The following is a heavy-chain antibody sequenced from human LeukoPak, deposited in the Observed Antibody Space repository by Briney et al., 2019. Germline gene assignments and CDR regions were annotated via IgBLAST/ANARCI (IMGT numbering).Heavy chain of an antibody. CDR2: ILHSGRT. D-gene: IGHD3-10*01. CDR3: ARAGIYFGSGSYYSSFDS. V-gene: IGHV4-31*01. J-gene: IGHJ4*02. CDR1: GGSVSSGSHY. Sequence: PSQTLSLTCTVSGGSVSSGSHYWSWIRQHPGRGLEWIGYILHSGRTFYNPSLKSLLTMSVDTSKNHFSMTLSSVTAADTALYYCARAGIYFGSGSYYSSFDSWGQGTLVTVSS.